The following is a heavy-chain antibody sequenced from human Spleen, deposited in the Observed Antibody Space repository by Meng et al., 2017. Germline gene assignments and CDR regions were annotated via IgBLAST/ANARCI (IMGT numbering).Heavy chain of an antibody. Sequence: ASVKVSCKASGYIFTGYYMHWVRQAPGLGLEWMGWISAYNGNTNYAQKLQGRVTMTTDTSTSTAYMELRSLRSDDTAVYYCARYFDDVPYYYYGMDVWGQGTLVTVSS. D-gene: IGHD3-22*01. CDR3: ARYFDDVPYYYYGMDV. J-gene: IGHJ6*02. V-gene: IGHV1-18*04. CDR1: GYIFTGYY. CDR2: ISAYNGNT.